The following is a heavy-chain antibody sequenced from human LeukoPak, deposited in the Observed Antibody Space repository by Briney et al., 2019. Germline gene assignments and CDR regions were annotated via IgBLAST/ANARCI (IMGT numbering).Heavy chain of an antibody. Sequence: PSETLSLTCAVYGGSFSGYYWSWIRQPPGKGLEWIGYIYYSGSTNYNPSPKSRVTISVDTSKNQFSLKLSSVTAADTAVYYCARQKDYYDSSGYYYPYYFDYWGQGTLVTVSS. CDR1: GGSFSGYY. CDR2: IYYSGST. D-gene: IGHD3-22*01. J-gene: IGHJ4*02. CDR3: ARQKDYYDSSGYYYPYYFDY. V-gene: IGHV4-59*08.